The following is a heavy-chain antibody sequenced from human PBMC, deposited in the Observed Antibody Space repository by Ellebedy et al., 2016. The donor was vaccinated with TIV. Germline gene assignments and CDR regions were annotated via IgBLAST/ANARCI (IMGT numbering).Heavy chain of an antibody. CDR1: GYTFTSYG. D-gene: IGHD6-13*01. CDR2: ISTYNGNA. CDR3: ARGRYGSNWYYFDS. V-gene: IGHV1-18*04. Sequence: AASVKVSCKASGYTFTSYGISWVRQAPGQGLEWLGWISTYNGNAIYAQNLQGRVTMTTDTSTSTAYMELRSLRSDDTAVYYCARGRYGSNWYYFDSWGQGTLVTVSS. J-gene: IGHJ4*02.